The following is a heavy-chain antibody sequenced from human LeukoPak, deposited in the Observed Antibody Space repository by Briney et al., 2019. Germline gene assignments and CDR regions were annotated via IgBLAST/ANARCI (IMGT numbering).Heavy chain of an antibody. V-gene: IGHV3-30*02. Sequence: GGSLRLSCAASGFVLSDYGMHWVRQSPGKGLEWLAFVRNDGSNEYYVGSVKGRFTISRDKSENTLYLQMNSLRAEDTAVYSCAKESDSGYHSEGPKNWGLGTLVTVSS. CDR3: AKESDSGYHSEGPKN. J-gene: IGHJ4*02. CDR1: GFVLSDYG. D-gene: IGHD5-12*01. CDR2: VRNDGSNE.